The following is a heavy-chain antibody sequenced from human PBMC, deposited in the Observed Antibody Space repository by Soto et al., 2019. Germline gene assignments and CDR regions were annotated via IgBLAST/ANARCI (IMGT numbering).Heavy chain of an antibody. Sequence: EVQLLESGGGVVQPGGSLRLSCAASGFTFSSYAMSWVRQAPGKGLEWVSAISGSGGSTYYADSVKGRFTISRDNSKNTLYLQMHSLRAEDTAVYYCAKEVGGYEFGSGDYYYMDVWGKGTTVTVSS. CDR2: ISGSGGST. CDR1: GFTFSSYA. V-gene: IGHV3-23*01. D-gene: IGHD3-3*01. J-gene: IGHJ6*03. CDR3: AKEVGGYEFGSGDYYYMDV.